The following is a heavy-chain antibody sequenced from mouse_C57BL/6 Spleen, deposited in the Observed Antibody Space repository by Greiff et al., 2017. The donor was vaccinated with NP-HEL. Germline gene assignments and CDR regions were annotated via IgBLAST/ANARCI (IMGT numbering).Heavy chain of an antibody. V-gene: IGHV1-81*01. Sequence: QVQLKQSGAELARPGASVKLSCKASGYTFTSYGISWVKQRTGQGLEWIGEIYPRSGNTYYNEKFKGKATLTADKSSSTAYMELRSLTSEDSAVYFCARPGGDGYYDYFDYWGQGTTLTVSS. D-gene: IGHD2-3*01. CDR1: GYTFTSYG. CDR3: ARPGGDGYYDYFDY. CDR2: IYPRSGNT. J-gene: IGHJ2*01.